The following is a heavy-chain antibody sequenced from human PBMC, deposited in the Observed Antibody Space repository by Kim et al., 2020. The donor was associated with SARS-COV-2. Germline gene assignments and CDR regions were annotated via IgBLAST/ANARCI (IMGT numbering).Heavy chain of an antibody. V-gene: IGHV1-46*01. CDR2: INPSAGSA. D-gene: IGHD2-21*01. J-gene: IGHJ6*02. CDR1: GYSFTTYY. CDR3: ARNIVVFPAAFYGLDV. Sequence: ASVKVSCKASGYSFTTYYMHWARQAPGQGLEWMGIINPSAGSASYAQTFQGRVSMTRDTSTSTVYMELSSLTSEDTAVYYCARNIVVFPAAFYGLDVWGQGTTVTVSS.